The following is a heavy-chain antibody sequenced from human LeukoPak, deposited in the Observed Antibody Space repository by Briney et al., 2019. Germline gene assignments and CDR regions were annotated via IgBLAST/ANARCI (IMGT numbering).Heavy chain of an antibody. CDR1: GYTFTSYG. CDR3: ARHQGYSYGSFRLHFDY. Sequence: ASVKVSCKASGYTFTSYGISWVRQAPGQGLKWMGWISAYNGNTNYAQKLQGRVTMTTDTSTSTAYMELRSLRSDDTAVYYCARHQGYSYGSFRLHFDYWGQGTLVTVSS. CDR2: ISAYNGNT. D-gene: IGHD5-18*01. V-gene: IGHV1-18*01. J-gene: IGHJ4*02.